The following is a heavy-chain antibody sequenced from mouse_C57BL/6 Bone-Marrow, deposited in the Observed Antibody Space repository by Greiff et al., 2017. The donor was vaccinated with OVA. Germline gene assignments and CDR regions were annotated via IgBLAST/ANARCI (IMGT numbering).Heavy chain of an antibody. V-gene: IGHV6-3*01. D-gene: IGHD1-1*01. J-gene: IGHJ2*01. CDR2: IRLKSDNYAT. CDR3: TASSNTTGVATDY. Sequence: EVLLVESGGGLVQPGGSMKLSCVASGFTFSNYWMHWVRQSPEKGLEWVAQIRLKSDNYATHYAESVKGRFTISRDDSKSSVHRQMNNLRAEDTGIYYCTASSNTTGVATDYWGQGTTRTVSS. CDR1: GFTFSNYW.